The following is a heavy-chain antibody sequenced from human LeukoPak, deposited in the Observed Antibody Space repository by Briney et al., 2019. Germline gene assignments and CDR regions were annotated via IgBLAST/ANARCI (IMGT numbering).Heavy chain of an antibody. CDR2: IYYSGST. V-gene: IGHV4-59*01. CDR3: ARGGRDGYNHLDY. Sequence: SETLSLTCTVSGGSISSYYWSWIRQPPGKGLEWIGYIYYSGSTNYNPSLKSRVTISVDTSKNQFSLKLSSVTAADTAVYYCARGGRDGYNHLDYWGQGTLVTVSS. CDR1: GGSISSYY. D-gene: IGHD5-24*01. J-gene: IGHJ4*02.